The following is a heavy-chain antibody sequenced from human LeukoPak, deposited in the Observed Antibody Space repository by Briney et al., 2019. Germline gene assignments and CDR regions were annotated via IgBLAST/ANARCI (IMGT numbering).Heavy chain of an antibody. Sequence: PSETLSLTCAVYGGSFSGYYWSWIRQPPGKGLEWIGEINHSGNTNYNPSLKSRVTISVDTSKNQFSLKLSSVTAADTAVYYCARGAKWLALYYWGQGTLVTVSS. CDR2: INHSGNT. CDR1: GGSFSGYY. V-gene: IGHV4-34*01. CDR3: ARGAKWLALYY. D-gene: IGHD6-19*01. J-gene: IGHJ4*02.